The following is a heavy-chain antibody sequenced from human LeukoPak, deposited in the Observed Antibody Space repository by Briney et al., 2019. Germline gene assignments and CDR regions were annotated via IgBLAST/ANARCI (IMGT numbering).Heavy chain of an antibody. D-gene: IGHD5-18*01. V-gene: IGHV1-69*01. J-gene: IGHJ4*02. Sequence: ASVKVSCKASGGTFSSYAISWVRQAPGQGLEWXGGIIPIFGTANYAQKFQGRVTITADESTSTAYMELSSLRSEDTAVYYCASADTAMVPFDYWGQGTLVTVSS. CDR2: IIPIFGTA. CDR1: GGTFSSYA. CDR3: ASADTAMVPFDY.